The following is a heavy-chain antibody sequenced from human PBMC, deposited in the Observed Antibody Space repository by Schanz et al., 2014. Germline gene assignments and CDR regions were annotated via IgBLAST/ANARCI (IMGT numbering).Heavy chain of an antibody. J-gene: IGHJ6*02. CDR3: AKVDRTRYYAMDV. CDR2: ISAFDDKT. V-gene: IGHV1-18*01. D-gene: IGHD3-9*01. Sequence: QVQLVQSAPEVKKPGASVRVSCKASGYIFGSHGMTWVRQAPGQGPEWMGWISAFDDKTDYAQNFQGRLIMTTDTSTTTVYMELSGLRSEDTAVYYCAKVDRTRYYAMDVWGQGTTVTVS. CDR1: GYIFGSHG.